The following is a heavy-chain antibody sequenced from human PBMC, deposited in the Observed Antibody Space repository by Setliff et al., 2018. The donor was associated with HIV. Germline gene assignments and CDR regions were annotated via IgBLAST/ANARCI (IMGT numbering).Heavy chain of an antibody. CDR3: ARDRRAGVYYYTDV. CDR2: INPDNGHT. J-gene: IGHJ6*03. CDR1: GYIFTGYY. V-gene: IGHV1-2*02. D-gene: IGHD7-27*01. Sequence: ASVKVSCKASGYIFTGYYVHWVRRAPGQGFEWMGWINPDNGHTQYGQKFRGRLTLTRDTSIRTAYMELSRLTFDDTAMYYCARDRRAGVYYYTDVWGTGTTVTSP.